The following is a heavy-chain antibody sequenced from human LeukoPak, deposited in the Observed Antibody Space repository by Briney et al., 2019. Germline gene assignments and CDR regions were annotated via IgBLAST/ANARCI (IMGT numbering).Heavy chain of an antibody. Sequence: NPSETLSLTCAVYGGSFSGYYWSWIRQPPGKGLEWIGEINHSGSTNYNPSLKSRVTISVDTSKNQFSLKLSSVTAADTAVYYCARDAYDSSGYLYYFDYWGQGTLVTVSS. CDR2: INHSGST. D-gene: IGHD3-22*01. CDR3: ARDAYDSSGYLYYFDY. V-gene: IGHV4-34*01. J-gene: IGHJ4*02. CDR1: GGSFSGYY.